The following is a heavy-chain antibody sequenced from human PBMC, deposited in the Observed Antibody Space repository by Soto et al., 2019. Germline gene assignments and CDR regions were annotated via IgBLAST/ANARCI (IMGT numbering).Heavy chain of an antibody. Sequence: SETLSLTCNVSGSPISSYYWSWFRQPPGQGLEWVGYIYYTGTTTYNPSLRSRVAISVDASKNQFSLKLSSVTAADTAVYYCARSLYSGSYLHFDYWGQGTLVTVS. CDR2: IYYTGTT. CDR3: ARSLYSGSYLHFDY. V-gene: IGHV4-59*01. CDR1: GSPISSYY. J-gene: IGHJ4*02. D-gene: IGHD1-26*01.